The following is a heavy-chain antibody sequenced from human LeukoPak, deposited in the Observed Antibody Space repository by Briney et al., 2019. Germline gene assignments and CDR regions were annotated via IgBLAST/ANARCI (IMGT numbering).Heavy chain of an antibody. CDR3: AKPHYYDSSGYYYEDY. D-gene: IGHD3-22*01. J-gene: IGHJ4*02. CDR1: GFTFSDYY. Sequence: GGSLRLSCAASGFTFSDYYMSWIRQAPGKGLEWVSYISSSGSTIYYADSVKGRFTISRDNAKNSLYLQMNSLRAEDTAVYYCAKPHYYDSSGYYYEDYWGQGTLVTVSS. CDR2: ISSSGSTI. V-gene: IGHV3-11*04.